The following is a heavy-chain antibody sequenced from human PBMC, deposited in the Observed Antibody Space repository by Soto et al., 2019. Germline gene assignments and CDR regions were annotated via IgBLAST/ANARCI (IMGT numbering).Heavy chain of an antibody. CDR3: ARDFDADSRTDFDY. CDR2: ISGSADST. D-gene: IGHD4-17*01. V-gene: IGHV3-23*01. Sequence: SRAWGVSSSRYSLNRVRKAPGKGLERVSTISGSADSTYYADSAKGRFTISRDNAQNSLYLQMNSLRAEDTALYFCARDFDADSRTDFDYWGQGTLVTVSS. J-gene: IGHJ4*02. CDR1: GVSSSRYS.